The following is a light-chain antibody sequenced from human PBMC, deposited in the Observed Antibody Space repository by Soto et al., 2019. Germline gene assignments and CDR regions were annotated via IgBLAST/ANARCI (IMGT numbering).Light chain of an antibody. V-gene: IGKV3-15*01. CDR2: GAS. Sequence: EIVMTQSPATLSVAPGKRATLSCRASQSIDNNLAWYQQKPGQAPRLLIYGASTSATGIPARFSGSGSGTEFTITISSLKSEDFAFYYCQQYDEWPLTFGPGTKVDIQ. CDR1: QSIDNN. CDR3: QQYDEWPLT. J-gene: IGKJ3*01.